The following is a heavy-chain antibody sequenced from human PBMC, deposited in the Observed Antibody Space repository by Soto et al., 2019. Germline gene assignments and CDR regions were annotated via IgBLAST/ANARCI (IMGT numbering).Heavy chain of an antibody. V-gene: IGHV1-69*06. Sequence: RASVKVSCKASGGTLSSYAISWVRQAPGQGLEWMGGIIPIFGTANYAQKFQGRVTITAGKSTSTAYMELSSLRSEDTAVYYCAISKGFPPPYGMDVWGQGTTVTVSS. CDR1: GGTLSSYA. J-gene: IGHJ6*02. D-gene: IGHD3-10*01. CDR2: IIPIFGTA. CDR3: AISKGFPPPYGMDV.